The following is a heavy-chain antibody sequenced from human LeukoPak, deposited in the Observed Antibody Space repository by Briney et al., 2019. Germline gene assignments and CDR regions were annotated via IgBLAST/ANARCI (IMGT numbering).Heavy chain of an antibody. Sequence: PSETLSLTCAVYGGSFSGYYWSWIRQPPGKGLEWIGEINHSGSTNYNPSLKSRVTISVDTSKNQFSLKLSSVTAADTAVYYCAREGGYGPFDYWGQGTLVTVSS. V-gene: IGHV4-34*01. CDR2: INHSGST. CDR3: AREGGYGPFDY. D-gene: IGHD5-12*01. CDR1: GGSFSGYY. J-gene: IGHJ4*02.